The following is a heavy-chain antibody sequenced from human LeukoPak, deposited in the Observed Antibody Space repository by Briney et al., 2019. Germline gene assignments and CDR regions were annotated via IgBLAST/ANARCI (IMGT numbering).Heavy chain of an antibody. D-gene: IGHD4-17*01. CDR2: ISGSGGST. V-gene: IGHV3-23*01. CDR1: GFTFSSYG. Sequence: PGGSPRPSCAASGFTFSSYGMSWVRQAPGKGLEWVSAISGSGGSTYYADSVKGRFTISRDNAKNSLYLQMNSLRAEDTAVYYCARDYSTVTTFFDYWGQGTLVTVSS. J-gene: IGHJ4*02. CDR3: ARDYSTVTTFFDY.